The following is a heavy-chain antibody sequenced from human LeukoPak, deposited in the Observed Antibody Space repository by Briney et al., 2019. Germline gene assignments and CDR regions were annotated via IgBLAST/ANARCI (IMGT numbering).Heavy chain of an antibody. Sequence: GGSLRLSCAASGFTFSRYGMPWVRQATGQGLEWVAFIRYDVSNKYYSDAVMGRFAISRDNSKNTLYLQMNSLRAEDTAVYYCAKVQSPRYYWGQGTLVTVSS. CDR3: AKVQSPRYY. J-gene: IGHJ4*02. CDR1: GFTFSRYG. V-gene: IGHV3-30*02. CDR2: IRYDVSNK.